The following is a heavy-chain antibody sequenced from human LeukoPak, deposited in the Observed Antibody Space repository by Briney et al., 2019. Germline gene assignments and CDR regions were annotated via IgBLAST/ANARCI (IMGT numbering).Heavy chain of an antibody. CDR3: AREISDEVGYSSSPFDY. Sequence: EASVKVSCKASGYSFTGHYMHWVRQAPGQGLEWMGIINPSGGSTSYAQKFQGRVTMTRDMSTSTVYMELSSLRSEDTAVYYCAREISDEVGYSSSPFDYWGQGTLVTVSS. V-gene: IGHV1-46*01. D-gene: IGHD6-6*01. J-gene: IGHJ4*02. CDR1: GYSFTGHY. CDR2: INPSGGST.